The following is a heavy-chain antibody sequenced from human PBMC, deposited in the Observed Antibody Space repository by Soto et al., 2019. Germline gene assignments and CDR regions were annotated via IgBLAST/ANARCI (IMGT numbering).Heavy chain of an antibody. V-gene: IGHV3-48*03. CDR2: ISSSGSTI. D-gene: IGHD2-15*01. CDR1: GFTFSSYE. J-gene: IGHJ5*02. CDR3: AREGGSCYLNNCWLDP. Sequence: GGSLRLSCAASGFTFSSYEMNWVRQAPGKGLEWVSYISSSGSTIYYADSVKGRFTISRDNAKNSLYLQMNSLRAEDTAVYYCAREGGSCYLNNCWLDPWGQGILVTVTS.